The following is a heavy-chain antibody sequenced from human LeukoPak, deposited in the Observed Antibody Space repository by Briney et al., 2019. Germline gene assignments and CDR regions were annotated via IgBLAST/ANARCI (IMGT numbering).Heavy chain of an antibody. D-gene: IGHD3-9*01. V-gene: IGHV4-30-4*01. CDR1: GGSISSGDYY. CDR3: ARERAHYDILTGPAPYYGMDV. CDR2: IYYSGST. Sequence: SETLSLTCTVSGGSISSGDYYWSWIRQPPGKGLEGIGYIYYSGSTYYNPSLKSRVTISVDTSKNQFSLKLSSVTAADTAVYYCARERAHYDILTGPAPYYGMDVWGQGTTVTVSS. J-gene: IGHJ6*02.